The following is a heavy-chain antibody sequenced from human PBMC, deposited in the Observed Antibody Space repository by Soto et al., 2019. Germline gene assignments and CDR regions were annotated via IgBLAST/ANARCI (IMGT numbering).Heavy chain of an antibody. D-gene: IGHD3-10*01. CDR2: VYYSGTT. V-gene: IGHV4-61*08. CDR3: ARVPHYRGYFDY. J-gene: IGHJ4*02. CDR1: GASIKTGGYY. Sequence: SETLSLTCAVSGASIKTGGYYWTWIRQDPGKGLEWIGYVYYSGTTYYNPSLKSRVTISVDTSKNQFSLKLSSVTAADTAVYYCARVPHYRGYFDYWGQGTLVTVSS.